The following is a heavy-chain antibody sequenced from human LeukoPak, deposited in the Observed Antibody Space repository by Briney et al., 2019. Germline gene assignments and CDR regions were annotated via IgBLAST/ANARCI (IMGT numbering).Heavy chain of an antibody. Sequence: SETLSLTCTVSGGSINSYYWSWIRQPAGKGLAWIGRIYSSGSTNYNPSLKSRVSMSVDTSKIQFSLKLTSVTAADTAVYYCARGGKATVVTMWGQGILVTVSS. CDR3: ARGGKATVVTM. D-gene: IGHD4-23*01. CDR1: GGSINSYY. CDR2: IYSSGST. V-gene: IGHV4-4*07. J-gene: IGHJ4*02.